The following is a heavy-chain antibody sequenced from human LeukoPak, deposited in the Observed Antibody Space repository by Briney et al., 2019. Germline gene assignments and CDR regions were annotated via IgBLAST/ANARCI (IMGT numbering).Heavy chain of an antibody. D-gene: IGHD6-6*01. CDR2: ISSTGGTT. V-gene: IGHV3-23*01. Sequence: PGGSLRLSCAASGFTFSSYAMSWVRQAPGKGLEWLSAISSTGGTTLYADSVKGRFTISRDNSKNTLYLQMNSLRAEDTAVYYCAKPLAGIAAPPAYWGQGTLVTVSS. J-gene: IGHJ4*02. CDR1: GFTFSSYA. CDR3: AKPLAGIAAPPAY.